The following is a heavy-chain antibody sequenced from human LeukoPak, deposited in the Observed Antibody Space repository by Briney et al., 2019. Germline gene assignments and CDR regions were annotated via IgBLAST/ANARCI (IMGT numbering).Heavy chain of an antibody. Sequence: PGGSLRLSCAASGFTFSSYWMNWVRQAPGKGLEWVANIKQDGSEKYYVDSVKGRFTISGDNATSSLYLQMNSLRVEDTAVYYCARGRGIATRWWFDYWGQGTLVTVSS. J-gene: IGHJ4*02. D-gene: IGHD6-6*01. CDR3: ARGRGIATRWWFDY. V-gene: IGHV3-7*01. CDR2: IKQDGSEK. CDR1: GFTFSSYW.